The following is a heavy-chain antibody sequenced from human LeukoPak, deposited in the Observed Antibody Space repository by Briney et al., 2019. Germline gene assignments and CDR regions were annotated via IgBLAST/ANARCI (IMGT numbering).Heavy chain of an antibody. CDR1: GYSFTSCW. J-gene: IGHJ6*02. V-gene: IGHV5-51*01. CDR3: ARRYYYDSSGRYGMDV. D-gene: IGHD3-22*01. CDR2: IYPGDSDT. Sequence: GESLKISCKGSGYSFTSCWIGWVRQMPGKGLEWMGIIYPGDSDTRYSPSFQGQVTISADKSISTAYLQWSSLKASDTAMYYCARRYYYDSSGRYGMDVWGQGTTVTVSS.